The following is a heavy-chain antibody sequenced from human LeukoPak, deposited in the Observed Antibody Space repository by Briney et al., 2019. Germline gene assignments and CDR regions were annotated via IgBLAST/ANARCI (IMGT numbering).Heavy chain of an antibody. Sequence: SETLSLTCTVSGGSISSYHWSWIRQPPGKGLEWIGYIYYGGRTNYNPSLKSRVTISVDTSNNQLSLKLNSVTAADTAVYFCARHSLRLVDADYDHWGQGTLATVSS. D-gene: IGHD3-16*02. J-gene: IGHJ4*02. V-gene: IGHV4-59*08. CDR3: ARHSLRLVDADYDH. CDR1: GGSISSYH. CDR2: IYYGGRT.